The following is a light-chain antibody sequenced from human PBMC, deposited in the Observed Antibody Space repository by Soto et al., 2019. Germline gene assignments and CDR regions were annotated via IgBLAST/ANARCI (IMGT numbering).Light chain of an antibody. J-gene: IGLJ2*01. CDR2: RNN. Sequence: QSVLTQPPSASGTPGQRVTISCSGSSSNIGSNYVYWYHQLPGTAPKLLIYRNNQRPSGVPDRFSGSKSGTSASLAISGPRSEDEADYYCAAWDDSLSGVVFGGGTRSPS. CDR1: SSNIGSNY. CDR3: AAWDDSLSGVV. V-gene: IGLV1-47*01.